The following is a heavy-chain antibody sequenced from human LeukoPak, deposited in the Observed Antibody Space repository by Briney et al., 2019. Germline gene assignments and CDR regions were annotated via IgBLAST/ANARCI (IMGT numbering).Heavy chain of an antibody. CDR2: ISSSGSTI. CDR1: GFTFSSYE. J-gene: IGHJ6*03. Sequence: GGSLRLSCAASGFTFSSYEMNWVRQAPGKGLEWVSYISSSGSTIYYADSVKGRFTISRDNAKNSLYLQMNSLRAEDTAVYYCARDTRYSSSYYYYYYMDVWGKGTTVTVSS. CDR3: ARDTRYSSSYYYYYYMDV. V-gene: IGHV3-48*03. D-gene: IGHD6-13*01.